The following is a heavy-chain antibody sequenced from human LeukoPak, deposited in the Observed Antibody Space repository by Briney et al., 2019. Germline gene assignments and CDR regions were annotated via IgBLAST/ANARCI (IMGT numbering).Heavy chain of an antibody. CDR1: GYTFTGYY. J-gene: IGHJ2*01. CDR2: INPNSGGT. D-gene: IGHD6-19*01. CDR3: ARYSSGWYFDL. V-gene: IGHV1-2*02. Sequence: ASVKVSCKASGYTFTGYYMHWVRQAPGQGLEWMGWINPNSGGTNYAQKFQGRVTMTRDTSISTAYMELTRLRSDDTAGYYCARYSSGWYFDLWGRGTLVTVSS.